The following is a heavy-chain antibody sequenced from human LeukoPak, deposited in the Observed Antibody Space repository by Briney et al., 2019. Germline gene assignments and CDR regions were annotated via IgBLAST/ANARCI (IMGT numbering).Heavy chain of an antibody. CDR2: IRNDRIT. D-gene: IGHD5-12*01. V-gene: IGHV3-15*01. Sequence: PGGSLRLSCVLSGLTFSDAWMRWVRQAPGKGLEWVGRIRNDRITDYAAPVQGRFSIPRDNSKNTFYLQMNSLRTEDTGMYFCTWMATIFTVDYWGQGTLVTVSS. J-gene: IGHJ4*02. CDR1: GLTFSDAW. CDR3: TWMATIFTVDY.